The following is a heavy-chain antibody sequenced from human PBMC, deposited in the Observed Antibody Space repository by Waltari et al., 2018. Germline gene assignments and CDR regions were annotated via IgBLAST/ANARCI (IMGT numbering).Heavy chain of an antibody. CDR1: GGSFSGYY. CDR2: INHSGST. D-gene: IGHD3-3*01. Sequence: QVQLQQWGAGLLKPSETLSLTCPVYGGSFSGYYWSWIRQPPGKGLEWIGEINHSGSTNYNPSLKSRVTISVDTSKNQFSLKLSSVTAADTAVYYCATSGYQNNWFDPWGQGTLVTVSS. CDR3: ATSGYQNNWFDP. V-gene: IGHV4-34*01. J-gene: IGHJ5*02.